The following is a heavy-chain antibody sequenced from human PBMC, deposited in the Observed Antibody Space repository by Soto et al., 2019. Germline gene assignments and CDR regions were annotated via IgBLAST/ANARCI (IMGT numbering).Heavy chain of an antibody. CDR1: GVSIGSHDW. CDR3: ATRDTGIVY. Sequence: QVQLQESGPGLVKPSGTLSLTCAVSGVSIGSHDWWTWVRQPPGKGLEWIGESHQSGNTNYNSSLESRGNIALDKSKNHFSLQLSSVTVADTAVYYCATRDTGIVYWGQGTLVTVSS. D-gene: IGHD5-18*01. CDR2: SHQSGNT. V-gene: IGHV4-4*02. J-gene: IGHJ4*02.